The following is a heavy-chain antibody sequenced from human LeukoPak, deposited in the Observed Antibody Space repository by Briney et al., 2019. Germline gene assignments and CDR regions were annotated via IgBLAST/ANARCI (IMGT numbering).Heavy chain of an antibody. D-gene: IGHD6-13*01. J-gene: IGHJ4*02. CDR2: FYYSGST. V-gene: IGHV4-59*11. CDR1: GASISTHY. Sequence: SETLSLTCTVSGASISTHYWSWIRQPPEKGPEWIGDFYYSGSTNYNPSLKSRATISGDTSKNQFSLKPRSVTAADTAVYYCARAGGITTAHLDLDHWGQGTLVTVSS. CDR3: ARAGGITTAHLDLDH.